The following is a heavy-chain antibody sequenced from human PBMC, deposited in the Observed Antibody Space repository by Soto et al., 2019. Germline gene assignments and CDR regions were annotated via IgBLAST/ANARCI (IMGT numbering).Heavy chain of an antibody. CDR2: ISSSGSTI. D-gene: IGHD4-17*01. Sequence: GGSLRLSCAASGFTFSDYYMSWIRQAPGKGLEWVSYISSSGSTIYYADSVKGRFTISRDNAKNSLYLQMNSLRAEDTAVYYCARGLETAAFSTVTGRGVFDYWGQGTLVTVSS. CDR1: GFTFSDYY. V-gene: IGHV3-11*01. J-gene: IGHJ4*02. CDR3: ARGLETAAFSTVTGRGVFDY.